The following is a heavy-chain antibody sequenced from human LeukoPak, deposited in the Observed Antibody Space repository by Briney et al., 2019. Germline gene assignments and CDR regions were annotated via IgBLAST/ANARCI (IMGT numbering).Heavy chain of an antibody. V-gene: IGHV4-39*07. D-gene: IGHD1-26*01. J-gene: IGHJ4*02. CDR1: GGSISSGSYY. CDR3: ARDQSGSYYGGLGYGY. CDR2: IYHSGST. Sequence: PSQTLSLTCTVSGGSISSGSYYWSWIRQPPGKGLEWIGSIYHSGSTYYNPSLKSRVTVSVDTSKNQFSLKLSSVTAADTAVYYCARDQSGSYYGGLGYGYWGQGTLVTVSS.